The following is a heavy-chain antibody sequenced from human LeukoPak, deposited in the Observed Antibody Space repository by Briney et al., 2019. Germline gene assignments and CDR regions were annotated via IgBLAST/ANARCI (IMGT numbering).Heavy chain of an antibody. D-gene: IGHD3-22*01. CDR3: ARGDFYYDNSNP. CDR1: GYTFTNFA. CDR2: INAGNGNT. V-gene: IGHV1-3*01. Sequence: ASVKVSCKASGYTFTNFAMYWVRQAPGQRLEWMGWINAGNGNTKYSQKFQGRVTITSDTSANTVYMELSSLRSEDTAVYYCARGDFYYDNSNPWGQGTPVTVSS. J-gene: IGHJ5*02.